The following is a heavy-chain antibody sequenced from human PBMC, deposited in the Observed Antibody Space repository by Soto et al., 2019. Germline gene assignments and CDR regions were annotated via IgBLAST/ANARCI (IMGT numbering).Heavy chain of an antibody. Sequence: PGGSLRLSCAASGFTFSSYGMHWVRQAPGKGLEWVAVIWYDGSNKYYADSVKGRFTISRDNSKNTLYLQMNSLRAEDTAVYYCAGDHPRAPYYDMDVWGQGTTVTVSS. D-gene: IGHD1-26*01. V-gene: IGHV3-33*01. CDR1: GFTFSSYG. J-gene: IGHJ6*02. CDR2: IWYDGSNK. CDR3: AGDHPRAPYYDMDV.